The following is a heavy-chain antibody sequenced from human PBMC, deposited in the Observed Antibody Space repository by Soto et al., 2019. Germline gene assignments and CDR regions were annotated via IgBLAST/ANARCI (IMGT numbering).Heavy chain of an antibody. CDR1: GLTFNSYA. J-gene: IGHJ1*01. CDR3: AKGPPVGLQYFQY. Sequence: VSRRLSCAAAGLTFNSYAMSWVRQAPGKGLELASAIRSSGGSTFYADSVKRLFTISRYNSKNTLYLQMNSLSDEDTALYYCAKGPPVGLQYFQYWGQGTLVTVSS. CDR2: IRSSGGST. V-gene: IGHV3-23*01. D-gene: IGHD1-26*01.